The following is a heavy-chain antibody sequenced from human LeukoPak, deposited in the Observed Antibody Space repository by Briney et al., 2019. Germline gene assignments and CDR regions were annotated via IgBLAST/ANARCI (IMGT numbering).Heavy chain of an antibody. D-gene: IGHD2-2*02. CDR3: ARGVPAAIGYFQH. CDR1: SDSISSYY. J-gene: IGHJ1*01. CDR2: FYYSGST. Sequence: SETLSLTCTVSSDSISSYYWSWIRQSPEKGLDWIGYFYYSGSTNYNPSLKSRATISVDTSKNQFSLKLSSVTAEDTAVYYCARGVPAAIGYFQHWGQGALVTVSS. V-gene: IGHV4-59*12.